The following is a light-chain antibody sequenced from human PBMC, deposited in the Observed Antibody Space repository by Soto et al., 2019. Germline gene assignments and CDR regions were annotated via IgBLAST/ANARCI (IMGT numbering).Light chain of an antibody. CDR3: QQRSNWPLT. J-gene: IGKJ4*01. CDR2: DAS. Sequence: PGERATLSFKASQSVSSYLAWYQQKPGQAPRLLIYDASNRATGIPARFSGSGSGTDFTLTISSLEPEDFAVYYCQQRSNWPLTFGGGTKVDVK. CDR1: QSVSSY. V-gene: IGKV3-11*01.